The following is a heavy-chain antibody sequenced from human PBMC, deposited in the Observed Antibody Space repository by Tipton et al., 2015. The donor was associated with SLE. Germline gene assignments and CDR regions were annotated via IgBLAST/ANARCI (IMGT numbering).Heavy chain of an antibody. V-gene: IGHV3-30*02. Sequence: SLRLSCAASGFTFSSYGMHWVRQAPGKGLEWVAFIRYDGSNKYYADSVKGRFTISRDNSKNTLYLQMNSLRAEDTAVYYCAKVLRSWYRDDAFDIWGQGTMVTVSS. CDR3: AKVLRSWYRDDAFDI. D-gene: IGHD6-13*01. CDR1: GFTFSSYG. J-gene: IGHJ3*02. CDR2: IRYDGSNK.